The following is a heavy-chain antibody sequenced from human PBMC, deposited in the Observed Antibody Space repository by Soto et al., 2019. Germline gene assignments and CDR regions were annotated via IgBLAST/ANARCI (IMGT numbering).Heavy chain of an antibody. J-gene: IGHJ4*02. CDR2: INWNGNYI. CDR3: ARAPTGGTWPVYFDW. CDR1: AFTFGDFA. V-gene: IGHV3-9*01. D-gene: IGHD2-15*01. Sequence: VQLVESGGGLVQPGRSLRLSCTASAFTFGDFAMHWVRQVPGKGLEWVSGINWNGNYIGYADSVKGRFTVSRDNAKNSLYLQMTSLRPEDTALYYWARAPTGGTWPVYFDWWGRGTLVTVSS.